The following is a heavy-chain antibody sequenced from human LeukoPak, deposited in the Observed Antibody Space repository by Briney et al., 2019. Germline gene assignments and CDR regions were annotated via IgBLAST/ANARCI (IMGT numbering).Heavy chain of an antibody. CDR2: ISYDGSNK. J-gene: IGHJ4*02. CDR3: ARDGVVGANGIDY. CDR1: GFTFSSYA. D-gene: IGHD1-26*01. Sequence: GGSLRLSCAASGFTFSSYAMHWVRQAPGKGLEWVAVISYDGSNKYYADSVKGRFTISRDNSKNTLYLQMNSLRAEDTAVYYCARDGVVGANGIDYWGQGTLVTVSS. V-gene: IGHV3-30*14.